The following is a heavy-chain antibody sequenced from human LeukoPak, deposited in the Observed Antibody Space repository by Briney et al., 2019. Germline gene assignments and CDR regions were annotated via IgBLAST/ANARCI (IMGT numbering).Heavy chain of an antibody. CDR3: ASAAGYSFDY. Sequence: ASVKVSCKASGYTFTSYYMHWVRQAPGQGLEWMGIINPSGGSTSYAQKFQGRVTITADKSTSTAYMELSSLRSEDTAVYYCASAAGYSFDYWGQGTLVTVSS. CDR1: GYTFTSYY. CDR2: INPSGGST. J-gene: IGHJ4*02. D-gene: IGHD5-18*01. V-gene: IGHV1-46*01.